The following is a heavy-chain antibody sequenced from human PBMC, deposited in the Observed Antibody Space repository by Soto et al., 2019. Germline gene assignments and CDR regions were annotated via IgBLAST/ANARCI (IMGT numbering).Heavy chain of an antibody. D-gene: IGHD1-26*01. Sequence: PSETRSLNCTVSGGSISSSSYYWGWIRQPPGKGLEWIGSIYYSGSTYYNPSLKSRVTISVDTSKNQFSLKLSSVTAADTAVYYCARGTYSGSYWSSEGPSYWGQGTLVTVSS. J-gene: IGHJ4*02. CDR3: ARGTYSGSYWSSEGPSY. V-gene: IGHV4-39*01. CDR1: GGSISSSSYY. CDR2: IYYSGST.